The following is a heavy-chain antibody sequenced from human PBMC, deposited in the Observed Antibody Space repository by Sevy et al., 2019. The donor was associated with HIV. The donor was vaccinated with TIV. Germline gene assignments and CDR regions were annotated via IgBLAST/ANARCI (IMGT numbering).Heavy chain of an antibody. CDR3: ARGLGGSYYAIDDFDF. CDR2: ISSSGSTI. Sequence: GGSLRLSCAASGFTFSSYSMNWVRQAPGKGLEWVSYISSSGSTIYYADSVKGRFTISRDNAKNSLYLQMNSLRDEDTAVYYCARGLGGSYYAIDDFDFWGQGTLVTVSS. D-gene: IGHD1-26*01. V-gene: IGHV3-48*02. CDR1: GFTFSSYS. J-gene: IGHJ4*03.